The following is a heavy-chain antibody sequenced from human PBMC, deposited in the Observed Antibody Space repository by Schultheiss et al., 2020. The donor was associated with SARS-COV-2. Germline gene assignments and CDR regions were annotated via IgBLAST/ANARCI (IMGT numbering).Heavy chain of an antibody. D-gene: IGHD6-25*01. CDR1: GFTVSSNY. CDR2: ISGSGGST. CDR3: ARVSSGYYFDY. J-gene: IGHJ4*02. V-gene: IGHV3-23*01. Sequence: GGSLRLSCAASGFTVSSNYMSWVRQAPGKGLEWVSAISGSGGSTYYADSVKGRFTISRDNSKNTLYLQMNSLKTEDTAVYYCARVSSGYYFDYWGQGTLVTVSS.